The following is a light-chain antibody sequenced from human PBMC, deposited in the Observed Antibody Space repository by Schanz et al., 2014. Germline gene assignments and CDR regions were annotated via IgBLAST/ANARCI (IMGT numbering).Light chain of an antibody. CDR2: EVS. Sequence: QSALTQPPSASGSPGQSVTISCTGTSSDVGAYNYVSWYQQHPGRAPKLLISEVSIRPSGVPDRFSGSKSGNTASLTVSGLQAEDEADYYCNSYAGSNNWVFGGGTKLTVL. J-gene: IGLJ3*02. CDR1: SSDVGAYNY. CDR3: NSYAGSNNWV. V-gene: IGLV2-8*01.